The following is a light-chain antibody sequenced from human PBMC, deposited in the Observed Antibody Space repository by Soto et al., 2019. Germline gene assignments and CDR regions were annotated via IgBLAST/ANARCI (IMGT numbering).Light chain of an antibody. J-gene: IGKJ4*01. V-gene: IGKV3-20*01. CDR2: GAS. CDR3: QQYGSSPPQLT. CDR1: QSVSSSY. Sequence: EIVLTQSPGTLSLSPGERATLSCRASQSVSSSYLAWYQQKPGQAPRLLIYGASSRATGITDRFSGSGSGTDCTLTISRLEPEDFAVYYCQQYGSSPPQLTFGGGTKVEIK.